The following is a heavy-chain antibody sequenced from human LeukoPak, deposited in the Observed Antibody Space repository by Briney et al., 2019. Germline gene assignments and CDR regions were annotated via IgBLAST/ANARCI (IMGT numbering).Heavy chain of an antibody. J-gene: IGHJ4*02. D-gene: IGHD3-10*01. CDR2: ISSSSSYI. V-gene: IGHV3-21*01. Sequence: GGSLRLSCAASGFTFSSYSMNWVRQAPGKGLEWVSSISSSSSYIYYADSVKGRFTISRDNSKNTLYLQMNSLRAEDTAVYYCARTRLWPTGTFDLWGQGTLVTVSS. CDR3: ARTRLWPTGTFDL. CDR1: GFTFSSYS.